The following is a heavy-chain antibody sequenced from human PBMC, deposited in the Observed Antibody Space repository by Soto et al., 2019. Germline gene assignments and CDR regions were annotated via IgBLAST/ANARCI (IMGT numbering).Heavy chain of an antibody. V-gene: IGHV4-39*01. CDR3: ARGLITGSHYSGGWYYFAS. J-gene: IGHJ4*02. CDR2: FHYSGSS. D-gene: IGHD6-19*01. Sequence: SETLSLTCTVSGDSVTNSRYFWGWIRQPPGKGLEWIGHFHYSGSSFYNPSLKSRVTVSVDTSRNQFSLNLSSVTAADTAVYYCARGLITGSHYSGGWYYFASWGQGTQVTVSS. CDR1: GDSVTNSRYF.